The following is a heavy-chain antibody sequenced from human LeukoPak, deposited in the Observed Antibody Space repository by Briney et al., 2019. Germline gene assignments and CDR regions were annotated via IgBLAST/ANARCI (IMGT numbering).Heavy chain of an antibody. D-gene: IGHD6-19*01. J-gene: IGHJ5*02. CDR2: IYSGGST. V-gene: IGHV3-66*01. Sequence: GGSLRLSCAASGFTVSSNYMSWVRQAPGKGLEWVSVIYSGGSTYYADSVKGRFTISRDNSKNTLHLQMNSLRAEDTAVYYCARDLRAVAGPSYNWFDPWGQGTLVTVSS. CDR1: GFTVSSNY. CDR3: ARDLRAVAGPSYNWFDP.